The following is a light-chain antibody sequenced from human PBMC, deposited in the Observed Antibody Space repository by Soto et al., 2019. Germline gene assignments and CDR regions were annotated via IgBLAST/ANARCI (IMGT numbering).Light chain of an antibody. CDR3: SSHTISSALQV. J-gene: IGLJ1*01. CDR1: ISDVVVYNH. CDR2: GVS. V-gene: IGLV2-14*01. Sequence: QSVLTQPASVSGSAGRWITISCTGTISDVVVYNHVSWYQQHPGKAPKLMIYGVSNRPSGVSNRFTGSKSGNTASLTISGLPAADEADYYCSSHTISSALQVFGTGTKVTVL.